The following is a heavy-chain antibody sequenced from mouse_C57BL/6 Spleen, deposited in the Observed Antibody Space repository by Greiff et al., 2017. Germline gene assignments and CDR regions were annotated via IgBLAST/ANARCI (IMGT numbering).Heavy chain of an antibody. D-gene: IGHD2-4*01. CDR3: ARERDYDGLYYAMDY. J-gene: IGHJ4*01. CDR2: IDPANGNT. V-gene: IGHV14-3*01. Sequence: VQLQQSVAELVRPGASVKLSCTASGFNIKNTYMLWVKQRPEPGLELIGRIDPANGNTKYAPKFQGKATITADTSANTAYLQLSSRTSEDTAIYCCARERDYDGLYYAMDYWGQGTSVTVSS. CDR1: GFNIKNTY.